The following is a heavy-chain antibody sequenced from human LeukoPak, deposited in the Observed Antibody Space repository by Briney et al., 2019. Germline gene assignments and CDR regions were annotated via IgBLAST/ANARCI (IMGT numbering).Heavy chain of an antibody. CDR2: IKSDGSIT. V-gene: IGHV3-74*01. D-gene: IGHD1-26*01. CDR3: ARLVGTTTPGVDY. Sequence: SWGSLRLSCAASGFTFRSYWMDWVRHAPAPGLVWVSHIKSDGSITNYADSVKGRVTISRDNAKNTLYLQMNSLRAEDTAVYYCARLVGTTTPGVDYWGQGTLVTVSS. CDR1: GFTFRSYW. J-gene: IGHJ4*02.